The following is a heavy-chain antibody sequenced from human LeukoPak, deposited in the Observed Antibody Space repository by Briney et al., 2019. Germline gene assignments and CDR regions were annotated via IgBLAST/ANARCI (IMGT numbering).Heavy chain of an antibody. CDR2: IKQDGTEK. CDR1: GFTFSTYW. J-gene: IGHJ4*02. CDR3: VRDQDEDRGSTTFDR. Sequence: GGSLRLSCAASGFTFSTYWMSWVRQAPGKGLEWVAVIKQDGTEKYYVDSVKGRFTISRDNAKNLLYLQMNSLRAGDTAIYYCVRDQDEDRGSTTFDRWGQGTLVTVSS. V-gene: IGHV3-7*03. D-gene: IGHD1-26*01.